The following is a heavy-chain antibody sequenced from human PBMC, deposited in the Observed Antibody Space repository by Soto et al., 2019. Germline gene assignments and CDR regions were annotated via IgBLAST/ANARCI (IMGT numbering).Heavy chain of an antibody. CDR3: ARVGSPVEWLSWYFDL. V-gene: IGHV3-53*04. J-gene: IGHJ2*01. CDR1: GCTVSSNY. CDR2: IYSGGST. D-gene: IGHD3-3*01. Sequence: EVQLVESGGGLVQPGGSLRLSCAATGCTVSSNYMSWVRQAPGKGLEWVSVIYSGGSTYYADSVKGRFTISRHNSKNTLYLQMNSLRAEDTAVYYCARVGSPVEWLSWYFDLWGRGTLVTVSS.